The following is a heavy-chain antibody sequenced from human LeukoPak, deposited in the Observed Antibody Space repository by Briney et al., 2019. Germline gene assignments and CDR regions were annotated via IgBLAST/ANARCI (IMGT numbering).Heavy chain of an antibody. CDR1: GFSLSTSGMC. J-gene: IGHJ4*02. CDR3: ARIRRGHYYGSGSYYVDY. V-gene: IGHV2-70*11. CDR2: IDWDDDK. D-gene: IGHD3-10*01. Sequence: SGPTLVKPTQTLTLTCTFSGFSLSTSGMCVSWIRQPPGKALEWLARIDWDDDKYYSTSLKTRLTISKDTSKNQVVLTMINMDPVDTATYYCARIRRGHYYGSGSYYVDYWGQGTLVTVSS.